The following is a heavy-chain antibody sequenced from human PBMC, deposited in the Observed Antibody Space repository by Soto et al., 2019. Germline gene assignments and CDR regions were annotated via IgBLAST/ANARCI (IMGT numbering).Heavy chain of an antibody. D-gene: IGHD6-19*01. CDR3: ARLSIAVAGYYFDY. Sequence: QLQLQESGPGLVKPSETLSLTCTVSGGSISSSSYYWGWIRQPPGKGLEWIGSIYYSGSTYYNPSLKSRVTLSVDTSKNQFSLKLSSVTAADPAVYYCARLSIAVAGYYFDYWGQGTLVTVSS. V-gene: IGHV4-39*01. CDR1: GGSISSSSYY. J-gene: IGHJ4*02. CDR2: IYYSGST.